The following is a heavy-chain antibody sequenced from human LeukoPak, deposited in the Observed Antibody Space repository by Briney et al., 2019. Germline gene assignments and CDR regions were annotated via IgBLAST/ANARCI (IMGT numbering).Heavy chain of an antibody. D-gene: IGHD3-10*01. V-gene: IGHV4-61*01. J-gene: IGHJ4*02. Sequence: SETLSLTCTVSVGSICRSSYYWSWIRQPPGKGLEWIGYIYYSGSTNYNPSLKSRVTISVDTSKNQFSLKLSSVTAADTAVYYCARFGGFGELPKPFDYWGQGTLVTVSS. CDR3: ARFGGFGELPKPFDY. CDR1: VGSICRSSYY. CDR2: IYYSGST.